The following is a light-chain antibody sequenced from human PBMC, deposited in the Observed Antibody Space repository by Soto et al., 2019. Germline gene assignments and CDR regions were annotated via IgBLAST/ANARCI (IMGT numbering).Light chain of an antibody. V-gene: IGLV2-14*03. CDR3: CSYAGDYTFV. CDR2: DVN. Sequence: QSALTQPASVSGSPGQSITISCTGTSSDIGAFTFVSWYQQHPGKVPKLMIFDVNRRPSGVSDRFSGSKSGNTASLTISGLQAEDEADYYCCSYAGDYTFVFGTGTKLTVL. CDR1: SSDIGAFTF. J-gene: IGLJ1*01.